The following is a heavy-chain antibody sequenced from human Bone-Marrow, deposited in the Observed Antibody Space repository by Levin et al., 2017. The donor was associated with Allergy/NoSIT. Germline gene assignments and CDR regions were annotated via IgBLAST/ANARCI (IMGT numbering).Heavy chain of an antibody. V-gene: IGHV4-39*01. D-gene: IGHD6-19*01. CDR2: IYYSGST. J-gene: IGHJ5*02. CDR1: GGSISSSTYY. Sequence: PSETLSLTCTVSGGSISSSTYYWGWIRQPPGKGLEWIGSIYYSGSTYYNESLNSRVTISADTSKNQFSLKLSSVTAADTAVYHCARSSTVAGPLRPWGQGTLVTVSS. CDR3: ARSSTVAGPLRP.